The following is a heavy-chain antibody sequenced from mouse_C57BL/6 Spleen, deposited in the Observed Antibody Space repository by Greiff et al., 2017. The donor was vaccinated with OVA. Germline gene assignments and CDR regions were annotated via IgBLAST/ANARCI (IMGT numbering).Heavy chain of an antibody. CDR3: ARWGFITTVVAPYYAMDY. CDR2: INPSNGGT. J-gene: IGHJ4*01. V-gene: IGHV1-53*01. D-gene: IGHD1-1*01. CDR1: GYTFTSYW. Sequence: QVQLQQPGTELVKPGASVKLSCKASGYTFTSYWMHWVKQRPGQGLEWIGNINPSNGGTNYNEKFKSKATLTVDKSSITAYMQRSSLTSEDSAVYYCARWGFITTVVAPYYAMDYWGQGTSVTVSS.